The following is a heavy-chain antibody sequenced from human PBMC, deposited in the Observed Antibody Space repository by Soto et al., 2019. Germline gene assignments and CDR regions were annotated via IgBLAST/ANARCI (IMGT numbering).Heavy chain of an antibody. CDR1: GGSFSGYY. CDR2: INHSGST. V-gene: IGHV4-34*01. D-gene: IGHD3-3*01. J-gene: IGHJ5*02. Sequence: SETLSLTCAVYGGSFSGYYWSWIRQPPGKGLEWIGEINHSGSTNYNPSLKSRVTISVDTSKNQFSLKLSSVTAADTAVYYCARVVPAAILKGWVYYYDFWSGYFQRWFDPWVQGTLVTVSS. CDR3: ARVVPAAILKGWVYYYDFWSGYFQRWFDP.